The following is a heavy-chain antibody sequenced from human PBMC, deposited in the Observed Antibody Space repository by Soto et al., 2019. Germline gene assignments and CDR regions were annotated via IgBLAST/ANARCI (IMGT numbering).Heavy chain of an antibody. V-gene: IGHV1-69*13. CDR2: IIPIFGTA. CDR3: ARDRGRITISGVAPYYYSYDGMDV. CDR1: GGTLSSYA. J-gene: IGHJ6*02. Sequence: SVKVSGKASGGTLSSYAISWVRQAPGQGLEWMGGIIPIFGTANYAQKFQGRVTITADESTSTAYMELSSLRSEDTAVYYCARDRGRITISGVAPYYYSYDGMDVWGPGTTVTVSS. D-gene: IGHD3-3*01.